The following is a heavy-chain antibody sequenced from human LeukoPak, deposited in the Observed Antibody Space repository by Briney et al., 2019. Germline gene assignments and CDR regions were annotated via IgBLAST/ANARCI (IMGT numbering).Heavy chain of an antibody. CDR2: ISGSGGST. CDR1: GFTFSSYA. CDR3: ARVYCSGGSCYGNYYYGMDV. V-gene: IGHV3-23*01. D-gene: IGHD2-15*01. Sequence: GGSLRLSCAASGFTFSSYAMSWVRQAPGKGLEWVSGISGSGGSTYYADSVKGRFTISRDNSKNTLYLQMNSLRAEDTAVYYCARVYCSGGSCYGNYYYGMDVWGQGTTVTVSS. J-gene: IGHJ6*02.